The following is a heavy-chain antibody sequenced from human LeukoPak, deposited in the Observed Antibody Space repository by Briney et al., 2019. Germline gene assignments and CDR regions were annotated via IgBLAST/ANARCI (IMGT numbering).Heavy chain of an antibody. Sequence: GASVKVSCKASGYTFSSSGIYWVRQVPGQGLEWMGWISTYSGNTHYAPNLQGRLAMTTDTSTSTAYMELRSLTSDDTAFYYCARVGFDSSGNHRYAFDIWGQGTMVTVSS. CDR1: GYTFSSSG. CDR2: ISTYSGNT. J-gene: IGHJ3*02. D-gene: IGHD3-22*01. V-gene: IGHV1-18*01. CDR3: ARVGFDSSGNHRYAFDI.